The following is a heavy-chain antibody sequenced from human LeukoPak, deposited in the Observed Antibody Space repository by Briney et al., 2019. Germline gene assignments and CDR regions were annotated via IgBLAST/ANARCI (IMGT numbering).Heavy chain of an antibody. CDR1: GFTFSSSA. D-gene: IGHD1-26*01. CDR2: ISGSGDSP. CDR3: AKGLLGPFDF. J-gene: IGHJ4*02. Sequence: PGGSLRLSCATSGFTFSSSAMYWVRQAPGKGLEWVSAISGSGDSPYYADSMKGRFTISRDNSKNTLFLQMNSLGAEDTAVYYCAKGLLGPFDFWGQGTLVTVSS. V-gene: IGHV3-23*01.